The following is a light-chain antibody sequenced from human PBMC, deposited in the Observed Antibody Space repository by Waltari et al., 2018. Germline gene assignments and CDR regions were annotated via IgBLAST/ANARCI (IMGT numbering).Light chain of an antibody. CDR2: KAN. Sequence: QTVVTQEPSLSVSPGGTVTLTCSLNSCPPPYTSYATWYQQTPGQAPRTLVYKANARSSGVPDRFSGSILGNTAALTITGAQADDESDYYCALYMGSGIWVFGGGTRLTVL. J-gene: IGLJ3*02. CDR3: ALYMGSGIWV. CDR1: SCPPPYTSY. V-gene: IGLV8-61*01.